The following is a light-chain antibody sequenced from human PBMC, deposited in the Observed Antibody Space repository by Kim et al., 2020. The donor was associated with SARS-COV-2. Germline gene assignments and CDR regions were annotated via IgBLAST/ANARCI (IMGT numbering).Light chain of an antibody. CDR2: EVT. CDR1: SSDVGGYNY. J-gene: IGLJ2*01. Sequence: QSALTQPPSASGSPGQSVTISCTGTSSDVGGYNYVSWYQQHPGKAPKLMIYEVTKRPSGVPARFSGTKSDNTASLTVAGLQAEDEADYYCSSYAGSNNVLFGGGTKLTVL. V-gene: IGLV2-8*01. CDR3: SSYAGSNNVL.